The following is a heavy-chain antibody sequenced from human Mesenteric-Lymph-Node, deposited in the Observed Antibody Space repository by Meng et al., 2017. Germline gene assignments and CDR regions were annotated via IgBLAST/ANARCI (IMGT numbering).Heavy chain of an antibody. CDR1: GDSVSSNSAA. D-gene: IGHD5-12*01. J-gene: IGHJ4*01. Sequence: QVQLQQSGPGLVQPSQTLSLTCAISGDSVSSNSAAWLWIRQFPSRGLEWLGRTYYKSKWYNDYAVSVKRRITINPDTSRNQFSLQLNSVTHEDTAVYFCARERDSGPNHFDYWGQGILVTVSS. CDR3: ARERDSGPNHFDY. V-gene: IGHV6-1*01. CDR2: TYYKSKWYN.